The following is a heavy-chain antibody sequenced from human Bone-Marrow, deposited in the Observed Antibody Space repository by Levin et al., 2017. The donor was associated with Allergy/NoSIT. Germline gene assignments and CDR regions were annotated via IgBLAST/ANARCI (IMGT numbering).Heavy chain of an antibody. D-gene: IGHD6-19*01. CDR1: GFSFKDYG. CDR3: AEDSWWLGHFDS. CDR2: ISYNGGHI. Sequence: GESLKISCVGSGFSFKDYGMHWVRQAPGKGLEWVATISYNGGHIYSADSVKGRFTISRDNSKNTLYLQMNSLRLAASAVYYCAEDSWWLGHFDSWGQGTLLTASS. J-gene: IGHJ4*02. V-gene: IGHV3-30*18.